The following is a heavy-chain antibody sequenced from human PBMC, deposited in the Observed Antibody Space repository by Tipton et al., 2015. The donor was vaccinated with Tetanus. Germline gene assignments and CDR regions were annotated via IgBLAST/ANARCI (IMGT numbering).Heavy chain of an antibody. V-gene: IGHV3-21*01. CDR1: GFTFSSYN. Sequence: VQLVQSGGGLVKPGGSLRLSCAASGFTFSSYNMNWVRQAPGKGLEWVSSISSSSSYIYYADSVKGRFTMSRDNAKNSLYLQMNSLRAEDTAVYYCARESGGYDYYYYFGMDVCGQGTTVTVSS. J-gene: IGHJ6*02. CDR3: ARESGGYDYYYYFGMDV. CDR2: ISSSSSYI. D-gene: IGHD4-23*01.